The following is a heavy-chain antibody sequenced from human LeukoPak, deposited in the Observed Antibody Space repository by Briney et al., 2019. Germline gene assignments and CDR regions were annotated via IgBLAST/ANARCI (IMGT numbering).Heavy chain of an antibody. V-gene: IGHV3-21*01. Sequence: GGSLRLSSAASGFTFTSSFMNWGRQAPGKGLEWVSSISSSSSYIYYADSVKGRFTISRDNAKNSLYLQMNSLGAEDTAVYYCARGYHGDLWGRGTLVTVSS. D-gene: IGHD1-14*01. CDR1: GFTFTSSF. J-gene: IGHJ2*01. CDR3: ARGYHGDL. CDR2: ISSSSSYI.